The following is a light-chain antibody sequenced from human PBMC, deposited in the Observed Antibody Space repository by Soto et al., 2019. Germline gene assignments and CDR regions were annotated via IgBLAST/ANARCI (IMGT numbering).Light chain of an antibody. CDR3: QQRSNWPLT. J-gene: IGKJ4*01. CDR1: QSVSSY. Sequence: EIVLTQSPATLSLSPGERATLSCRASQSVSSYLAWYQQKPGQALRLLIYDASNRATGIPARFSGSGSGTDFTLTISSLEPEDFAVYYCQQRSNWPLTFGGGTKVVIK. CDR2: DAS. V-gene: IGKV3-11*01.